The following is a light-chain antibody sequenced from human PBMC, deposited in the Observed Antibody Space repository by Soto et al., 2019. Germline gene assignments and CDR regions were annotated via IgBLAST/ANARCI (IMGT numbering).Light chain of an antibody. V-gene: IGKV3-20*01. CDR2: GAS. J-gene: IGKJ5*01. Sequence: EIVLTQSPFALSFSPGEGAALSFMASQSVSSSYLAWYQQKPGQSPRLLIYGASSRATGIPDRFSGSGSGTDFTLTISRLEPEDFAVYYCQQYGSSITFGQGTRLEIK. CDR1: QSVSSSY. CDR3: QQYGSSIT.